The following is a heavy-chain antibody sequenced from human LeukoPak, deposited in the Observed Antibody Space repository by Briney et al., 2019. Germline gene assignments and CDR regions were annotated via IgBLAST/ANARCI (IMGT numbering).Heavy chain of an antibody. CDR3: ARVAFVAATGGSYYYYGMDV. V-gene: IGHV1-18*01. D-gene: IGHD6-13*01. Sequence: ASVKVSCKASGYTFTNHGINWVRQAPGQGLEWMGWISGYNGDTNYAQKIQGRVTMTTDTSTSTAYMELRSLRSDDTAVYYCARVAFVAATGGSYYYYGMDVWGQGTTVTVPS. CDR1: GYTFTNHG. J-gene: IGHJ6*02. CDR2: ISGYNGDT.